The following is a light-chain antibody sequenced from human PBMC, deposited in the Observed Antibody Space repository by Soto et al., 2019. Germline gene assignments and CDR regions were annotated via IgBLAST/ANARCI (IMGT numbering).Light chain of an antibody. V-gene: IGKV3-20*01. J-gene: IGKJ2*01. Sequence: EIVLTQSPGTLSLSPGERATFSCRASQSVSNSSLAWYHQKPGQAPRLLLFAASRRATGIPDTFSCSGSGTDFTLTISRLEPADFAVYYCQVYGNSPMYTFGQGTRLEIK. CDR3: QVYGNSPMYT. CDR2: AAS. CDR1: QSVSNSS.